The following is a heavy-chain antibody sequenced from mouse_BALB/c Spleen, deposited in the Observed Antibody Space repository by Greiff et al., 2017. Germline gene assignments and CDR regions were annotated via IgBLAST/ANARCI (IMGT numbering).Heavy chain of an antibody. CDR3: AKLTLNPVRPVFAY. CDR1: GFSLTSYG. CDR2: IWGDGST. V-gene: IGHV2-3*01. D-gene: IGHD2-14*01. J-gene: IGHJ3*01. Sequence: VKVEESGPGLVAPSQSLSITCTVSGFSLTSYGVSWVRQPPGKGLEWLGVIWGDGSTIYHSALISSLSISMDNSKSQVFLKLNSLQTDDTATYYCAKLTLNPVRPVFAYWGQGTLVTVSA.